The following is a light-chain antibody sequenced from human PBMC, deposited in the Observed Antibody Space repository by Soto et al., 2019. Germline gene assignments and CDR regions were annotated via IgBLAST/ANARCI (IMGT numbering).Light chain of an antibody. Sequence: QMTQSPSSVSASVGDRVTITCRASRDSSTWLGWYQHKPGKAPKLLIYAAANVHSVVPSRFTGSGSGTDFTLTITRLQSEDFATYCCHPADSFPLTFCEGT. V-gene: IGKV1-12*01. J-gene: IGKJ4*01. CDR2: AAA. CDR3: HPADSFPLT. CDR1: RDSSTW.